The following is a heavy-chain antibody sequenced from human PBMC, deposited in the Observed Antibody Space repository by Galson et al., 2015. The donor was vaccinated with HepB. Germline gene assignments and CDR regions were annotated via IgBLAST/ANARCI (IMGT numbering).Heavy chain of an antibody. Sequence: SVKVSCKVSGYTLTELSMHWVRQAPGKGLEWMGGFDPEDGETIYAQKFQGRVTMTEDTSTDTAYMELSSLRSEDTAVYYCATDQVAVAPFDYWGQGTLVTVSS. CDR1: GYTLTELS. CDR3: ATDQVAVAPFDY. V-gene: IGHV1-24*01. D-gene: IGHD6-19*01. CDR2: FDPEDGET. J-gene: IGHJ4*02.